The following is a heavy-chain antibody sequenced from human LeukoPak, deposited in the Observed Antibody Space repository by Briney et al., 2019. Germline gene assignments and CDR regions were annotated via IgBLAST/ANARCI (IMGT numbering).Heavy chain of an antibody. CDR1: GFTFSSYA. CDR2: ISYDGSNK. CDR3: ARGGWWELLDVPHYYFDY. J-gene: IGHJ4*02. Sequence: GGSLRLSCAASGFTFSSYAMHWVRQAPGKGLEWVAVISYDGSNKYYADSVKGRFTISRDNSKNTLYLQMNSLRAEDAAVYYCARGGWWELLDVPHYYFDYWGQGTLVTVSS. V-gene: IGHV3-30-3*01. D-gene: IGHD1-26*01.